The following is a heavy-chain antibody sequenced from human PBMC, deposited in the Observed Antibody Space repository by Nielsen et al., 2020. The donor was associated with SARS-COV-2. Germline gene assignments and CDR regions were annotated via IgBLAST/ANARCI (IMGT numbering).Heavy chain of an antibody. Sequence: ASVKVSCKASGYTFTGYYMHWVRQAPGQGLEWMGWINPNSGGTNYAQKFQGRVTMTRDTSISTAYMELSRLRSDDTAVYYCARDAISAHYGMDVWGHGTTVTVSS. CDR2: INPNSGGT. CDR3: ARDAISAHYGMDV. V-gene: IGHV1-2*02. D-gene: IGHD2-21*01. J-gene: IGHJ6*02. CDR1: GYTFTGYY.